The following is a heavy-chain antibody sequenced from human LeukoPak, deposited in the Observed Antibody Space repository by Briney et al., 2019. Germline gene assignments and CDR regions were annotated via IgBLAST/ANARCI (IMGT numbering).Heavy chain of an antibody. CDR3: AKDSYYDSSGYYNY. V-gene: IGHV3-23*01. CDR1: GFTFSSYA. CDR2: ISGSGGST. Sequence: GGSLRLSCAASGFTFSSYAMSWVRQAPGKGLEWVSAISGSGGSTYYADSVKGRFTISRDNSKNTLYLQMNSLRAEDTAVYYCAKDSYYDSSGYYNYWGQGTLVTVSS. J-gene: IGHJ4*02. D-gene: IGHD3-22*01.